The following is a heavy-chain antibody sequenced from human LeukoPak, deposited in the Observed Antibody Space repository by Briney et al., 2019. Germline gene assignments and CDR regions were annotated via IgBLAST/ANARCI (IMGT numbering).Heavy chain of an antibody. D-gene: IGHD3-22*01. CDR2: TRNKANSYTT. CDR3: ARVRGVVVITPYFDY. J-gene: IGHJ4*02. CDR1: GFTFSDHY. V-gene: IGHV3-72*01. Sequence: QSGGSLRLSCAASGFTFSDHYMDWVRQAPGKGLEWVGRTRNKANSYTTEYAASVKGRFTISRDDSKNSLYLQMNSLRAEDTAVYYCARVRGVVVITPYFDYWGQGTLVTVSS.